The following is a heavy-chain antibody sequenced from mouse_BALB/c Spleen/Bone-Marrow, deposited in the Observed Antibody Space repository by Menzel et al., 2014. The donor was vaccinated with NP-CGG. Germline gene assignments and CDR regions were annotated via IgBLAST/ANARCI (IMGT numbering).Heavy chain of an antibody. Sequence: DVKLVESGGGLVKPGGPLKLSCAASGFTFSSYAMSWVRQTPEKRLEWVATIGSGDSSTYYPDSVKGRFTISRDYAKNTLYLQMSSLRSEDTAMYYCARSGSSYYYWGQGTTLTVSS. D-gene: IGHD1-1*01. V-gene: IGHV5-9-1*01. CDR2: IGSGDSST. CDR1: GFTFSSYA. CDR3: ARSGSSYYY. J-gene: IGHJ2*01.